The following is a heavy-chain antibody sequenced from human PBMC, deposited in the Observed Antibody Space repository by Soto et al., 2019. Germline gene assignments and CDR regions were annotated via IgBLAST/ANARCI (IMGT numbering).Heavy chain of an antibody. CDR3: ARLNDILTGPMDY. J-gene: IGHJ4*02. Sequence: APVKVPYKASGYTFTRYGISWVRQAPGQGLEWMGWISAYNGNTNYAQKPQGRVTMTTDTSTSTAYMELRSLRSDDTAVYYCARLNDILTGPMDYWGQGTLVTVSS. V-gene: IGHV1-18*04. CDR1: GYTFTRYG. D-gene: IGHD3-9*01. CDR2: ISAYNGNT.